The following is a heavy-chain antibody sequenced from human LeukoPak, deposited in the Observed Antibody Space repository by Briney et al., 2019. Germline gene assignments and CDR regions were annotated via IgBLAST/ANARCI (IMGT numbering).Heavy chain of an antibody. V-gene: IGHV4-30-4*01. CDR3: ARVRRLYDYVWGSYLGDAFDI. CDR1: GGSISSGDYY. CDR2: IYYSGST. J-gene: IGHJ3*02. D-gene: IGHD3-16*01. Sequence: NPSQTLCLTCTVSGGSISSGDYYWSWIRQPPGKGLELIGYIYYSGSTYYNPSLKSRVTISVDTSKNQFSLKLSSVTAADTAVYYCARVRRLYDYVWGSYLGDAFDIWGQGTMVTVSS.